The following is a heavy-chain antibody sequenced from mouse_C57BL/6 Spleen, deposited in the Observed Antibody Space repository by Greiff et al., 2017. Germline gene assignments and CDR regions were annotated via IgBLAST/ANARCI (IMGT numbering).Heavy chain of an antibody. CDR2: IDPSDSYT. Sequence: QVQLQQPGAELVKPGASVKLSCKASGYTFTSYWMQWVKQRPGQGLEWIGEIDPSDSYTNYNQKFKGKATLTVDTSSSTAYMQLSSLTSEDSAVYYCARFTTTVDYWGQGTTLTVSS. CDR1: GYTFTSYW. V-gene: IGHV1-50*01. CDR3: ARFTTTVDY. D-gene: IGHD1-1*01. J-gene: IGHJ2*01.